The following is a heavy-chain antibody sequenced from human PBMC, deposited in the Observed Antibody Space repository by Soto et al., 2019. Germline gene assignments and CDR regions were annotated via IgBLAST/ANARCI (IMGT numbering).Heavy chain of an antibody. Sequence: ASETLSLTCTVSGGSISSGGYYWSWIRQHPGKGLEWIGYIYYSGSTYYNPSLKSRVTISVDTSKNQFSLKLSSVTAADTAVYYCAIVQGGANYGPGYYYYMDVWGKGTTVTVSS. CDR3: AIVQGGANYGPGYYYYMDV. V-gene: IGHV4-31*03. D-gene: IGHD1-7*01. CDR1: GGSISSGGYY. J-gene: IGHJ6*03. CDR2: IYYSGST.